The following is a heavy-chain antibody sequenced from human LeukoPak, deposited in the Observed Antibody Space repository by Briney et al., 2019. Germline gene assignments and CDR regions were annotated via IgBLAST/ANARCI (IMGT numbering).Heavy chain of an antibody. CDR1: GDRVSSNTAA. J-gene: IGHJ6*03. CDR2: TYYRSKWYN. V-gene: IGHV6-1*01. D-gene: IGHD6-19*01. CDR3: ARDLIAVAGSGKYYYYYYMDV. Sequence: SQTLSLTCAISGDRVSSNTAAWHWIRQSPSRGLEWLGRTYYRSKWYNDYAVSVKSRITINPDTSKNQFSLQLNSVTPEDTAVYYCARDLIAVAGSGKYYYYYYMDVWGKGTTVTVSS.